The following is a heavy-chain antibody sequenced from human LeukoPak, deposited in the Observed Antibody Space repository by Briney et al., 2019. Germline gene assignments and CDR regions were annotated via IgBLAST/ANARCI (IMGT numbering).Heavy chain of an antibody. V-gene: IGHV1-18*01. D-gene: IGHD5-12*01. CDR1: GYTFLNYG. CDR2: ISAYNGDA. Sequence: ASVTVSFKASGYTFLNYGITWVRQAPGQGLEWMGWISAYNGDAHYAQNLQGRVTMTTDTSTSTAYMELRSLRSDDTAVYYCARDPTDTSGYYAYFDYWGQGTLVTVSS. J-gene: IGHJ4*02. CDR3: ARDPTDTSGYYAYFDY.